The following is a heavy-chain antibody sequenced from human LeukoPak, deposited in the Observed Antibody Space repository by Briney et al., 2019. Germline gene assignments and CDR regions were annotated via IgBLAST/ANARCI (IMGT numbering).Heavy chain of an antibody. CDR3: ARVRSTQIAIAFDI. CDR1: GYTFTSYG. CDR2: ISAYNGNT. J-gene: IGHJ3*02. D-gene: IGHD2-21*01. V-gene: IGHV1-18*01. Sequence: GASVKVSCKASGYTFTSYGISWVRRAPGQGLEWMGWISAYNGNTNYAQKLQGRVTMTTDTSTSTAYMELRSLRSDDTAVYCCARVRSTQIAIAFDIWGQGTMVTVSS.